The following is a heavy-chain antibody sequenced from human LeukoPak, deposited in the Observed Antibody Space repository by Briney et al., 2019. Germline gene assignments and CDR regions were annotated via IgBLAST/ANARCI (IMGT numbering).Heavy chain of an antibody. CDR3: ARTYGNPYSHY. Sequence: PSETLSLTCTLSGVSISNSHWIWLRQPPGERMEWIWYIYYCGGTNYNPSLKRRVNISVDTSKNQLSLELTSVTAAGTAVYYCARTYGNPYSHYWGQGTLVTVPS. CDR1: GVSISNSH. V-gene: IGHV4-59*01. CDR2: IYYCGGT. D-gene: IGHD2-15*01. J-gene: IGHJ4*02.